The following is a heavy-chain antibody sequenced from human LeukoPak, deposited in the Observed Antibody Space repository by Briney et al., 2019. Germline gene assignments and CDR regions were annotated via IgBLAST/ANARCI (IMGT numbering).Heavy chain of an antibody. CDR3: ATVGIWARFEN. D-gene: IGHD1-14*01. CDR2: ITGSGSTA. V-gene: IGHV3-23*01. J-gene: IGHJ4*02. Sequence: PGGTLRLSCAASGFAFSNYGMNWVRQAPGKGLEWVSGITGSGSTAYYADSVKGRFTISRDNSKNTLYLQMNSPRSADAAVYYCATVGIWARFENWGQGTVVTVSA. CDR1: GFAFSNYG.